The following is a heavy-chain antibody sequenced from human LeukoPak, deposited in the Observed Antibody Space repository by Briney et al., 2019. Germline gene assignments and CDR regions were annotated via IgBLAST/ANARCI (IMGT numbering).Heavy chain of an antibody. CDR3: AREGEYSYGYGDY. D-gene: IGHD5-18*01. CDR1: GGFFSGYY. Sequence: PSETLSLTCAVYGGFFSGYYWSWIRQPPGKGLEWIGEINHSESTNYNPSLKSRVTISVDTSKNQFSLKLSSVTAADTAVYYCAREGEYSYGYGDYWGQGTLVTASS. J-gene: IGHJ4*02. V-gene: IGHV4-34*01. CDR2: INHSEST.